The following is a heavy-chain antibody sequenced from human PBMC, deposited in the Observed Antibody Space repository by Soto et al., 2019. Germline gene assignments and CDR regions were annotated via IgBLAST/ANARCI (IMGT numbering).Heavy chain of an antibody. Sequence: EVQLVESGGGLVKPGGSLRLSCAASGFTFSTYSMNWVRQAPGKGLEWVSSISSSSSYIYYADSVKGRFTISRDNAKNSLYLQMNSLRAEDTAVYYCASAEHYYETSGWYYWGQGTLVTVSS. CDR2: ISSSSSYI. J-gene: IGHJ4*02. V-gene: IGHV3-21*01. CDR3: ASAEHYYETSGWYY. CDR1: GFTFSTYS. D-gene: IGHD3-22*01.